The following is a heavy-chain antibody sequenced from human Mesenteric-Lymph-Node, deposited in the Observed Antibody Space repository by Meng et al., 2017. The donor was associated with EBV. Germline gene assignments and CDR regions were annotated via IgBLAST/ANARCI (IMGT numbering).Heavy chain of an antibody. V-gene: IGHV4-39*01. CDR2: TGTS. Sequence: LRWMGPGPGLGKPSETLSLTGTISGGAISSDNWAWIRQPPGKGLEWIGDTGTSYYNPSLKNRVTISVDTSNQFSLKLSSVTAADTAVYYCARRLHYYGSLGSWGQGTLVTVSS. CDR1: GGAISSDN. D-gene: IGHD3-10*01. J-gene: IGHJ4*02. CDR3: ARRLHYYGSLGS.